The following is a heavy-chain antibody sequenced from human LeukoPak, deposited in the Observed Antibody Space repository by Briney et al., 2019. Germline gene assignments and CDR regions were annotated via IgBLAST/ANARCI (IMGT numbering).Heavy chain of an antibody. D-gene: IGHD3-10*01. V-gene: IGHV3-30*04. J-gene: IGHJ6*02. Sequence: GGSLRLSCAASGFTFSSYAMHWVRQAPGKGLEWVAVISYDGSNKYYADSVKGRFTISRDNSKNTLYLQMNGLRAEDTAVYYCARDRQLLWFGELGMDVWGQGTTVTVSS. CDR2: ISYDGSNK. CDR3: ARDRQLLWFGELGMDV. CDR1: GFTFSSYA.